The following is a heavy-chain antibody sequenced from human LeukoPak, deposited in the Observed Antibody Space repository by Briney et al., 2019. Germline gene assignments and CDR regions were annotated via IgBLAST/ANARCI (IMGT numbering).Heavy chain of an antibody. V-gene: IGHV4-59*08. D-gene: IGHD2-15*01. Sequence: SETLSLTCTVSGGSISSYYWSWIRQPPGKGLEWIGYIYYSGSTNYNPSLKSRVTISVDTSKNQFSLKLSSVTAADTAVYYCARGTLDRSGGSCSIPIDYWGQGTLVTVSS. J-gene: IGHJ4*02. CDR1: GGSISSYY. CDR2: IYYSGST. CDR3: ARGTLDRSGGSCSIPIDY.